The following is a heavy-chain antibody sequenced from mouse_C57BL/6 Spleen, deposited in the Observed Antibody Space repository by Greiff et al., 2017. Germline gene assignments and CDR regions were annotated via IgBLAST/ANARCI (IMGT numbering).Heavy chain of an antibody. CDR1: GYTFTSYG. V-gene: IGHV1-81*01. Sequence: VKLLESGAELVRPGASVKLSCKASGYTFTSYGISWVKQRPGQGLEWIGEIYPGSGNTYYNEKFKGKATLTADKSSSTAYMELRSLTSEDSAVYFCARLTLAMDYWGQGTSVTVSA. J-gene: IGHJ4*01. CDR2: IYPGSGNT. CDR3: ARLTLAMDY. D-gene: IGHD4-1*01.